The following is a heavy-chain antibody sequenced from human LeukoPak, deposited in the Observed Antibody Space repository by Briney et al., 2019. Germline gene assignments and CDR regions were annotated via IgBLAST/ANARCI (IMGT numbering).Heavy chain of an antibody. CDR3: ARDGLQQFGRHSFDY. J-gene: IGHJ4*02. Sequence: SSETLSLTCTVSGGSISSYYWSWIRQPPGKGLEWIGYIFDSGRADYNRSLRSRVTISMAASLNQFFLYLTSVTAADTAVYYCARDGLQQFGRHSFDYWGQGTLVTVSS. CDR2: IFDSGRA. D-gene: IGHD6-13*01. CDR1: GGSISSYY. V-gene: IGHV4-59*01.